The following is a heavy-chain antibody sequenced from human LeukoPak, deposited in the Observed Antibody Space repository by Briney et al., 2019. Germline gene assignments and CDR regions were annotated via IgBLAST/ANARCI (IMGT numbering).Heavy chain of an antibody. CDR3: AITGYRSSWYTY. CDR2: IKQDGSEK. CDR1: GCTFSSYW. D-gene: IGHD6-13*01. V-gene: IGHV3-7*01. Sequence: GGSLRLSCAASGCTFSSYWMSWVRQAPGKGLEWVANIKQDGSEKYYVDSVKGRFTISRDNAKNSLSLQMNSLRAEDTAVYYCAITGYRSSWYTYWGQGTLVTVSS. J-gene: IGHJ4*02.